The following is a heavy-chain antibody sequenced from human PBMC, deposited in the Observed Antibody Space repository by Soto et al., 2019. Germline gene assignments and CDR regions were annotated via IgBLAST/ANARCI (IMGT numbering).Heavy chain of an antibody. Sequence: QVQLVQSGAEVKKPGASVKVSCKASGYTFTNYGFSWVRQAPGQGLEWMGWISAYNGNTKYAQKLQGRVTMTTDTSPSTAYMERRSLRSDDTAVYYCARDLGVGMEDYWGQGTPVTVSS. CDR1: GYTFTNYG. D-gene: IGHD3-10*01. CDR3: ARDLGVGMEDY. CDR2: ISAYNGNT. V-gene: IGHV1-18*01. J-gene: IGHJ4*02.